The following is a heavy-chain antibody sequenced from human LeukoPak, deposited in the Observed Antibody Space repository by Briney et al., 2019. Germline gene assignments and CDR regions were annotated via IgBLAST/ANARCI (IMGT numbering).Heavy chain of an antibody. Sequence: SETLSLTCTVSGRSISSYYWSWIRQPPGKGLEWIGYIYYSGSTNYNPSLKSRVTISVDTSKNQFSLKLSSVTAADTAVYYCARGEYSYANYWYFDLWGRGTLVTVSS. D-gene: IGHD5-18*01. CDR3: ARGEYSYANYWYFDL. V-gene: IGHV4-59*01. CDR2: IYYSGST. CDR1: GRSISSYY. J-gene: IGHJ2*01.